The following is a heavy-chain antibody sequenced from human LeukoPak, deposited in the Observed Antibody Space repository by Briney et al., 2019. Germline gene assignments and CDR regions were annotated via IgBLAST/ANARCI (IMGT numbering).Heavy chain of an antibody. D-gene: IGHD2-2*01. CDR1: GGSISSYY. CDR2: IYTSRST. V-gene: IGHV4-4*07. CDR3: ARSPFPTHRYCSSTSCPYYYYYMDV. J-gene: IGHJ6*03. Sequence: PSQTLSLTCTVSGGSISSYYWSWIRQPAGKGLEWIGRIYTSRSTNYNPSLKSRVTMSVDTSKNQFSLKLSSVTAADTAVYYCARSPFPTHRYCSSTSCPYYYYYMDVWGKGTTATVSS.